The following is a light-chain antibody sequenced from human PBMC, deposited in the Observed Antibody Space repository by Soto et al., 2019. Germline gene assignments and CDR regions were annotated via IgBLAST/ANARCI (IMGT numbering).Light chain of an antibody. CDR1: QSIGSY. CDR2: AAS. J-gene: IGKJ1*01. Sequence: QMTQSPSSLSASVGDRVTITCRASQSIGSYFNWYQQKPGKAPKLLIYAASALESGVPSRFSGSGSGTDFTLTISSLQPGDFATYYCPQSYSTPWTFGQGTKVDIK. V-gene: IGKV1-39*01. CDR3: PQSYSTPWT.